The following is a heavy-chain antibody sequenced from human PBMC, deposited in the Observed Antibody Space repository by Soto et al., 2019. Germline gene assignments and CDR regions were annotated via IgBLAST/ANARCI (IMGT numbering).Heavy chain of an antibody. D-gene: IGHD3-22*01. CDR1: GGSISSYY. V-gene: IGHV4-59*01. J-gene: IGHJ4*02. CDR2: IYYSGST. CDR3: ARGRNYYDSSGYSY. Sequence: SETLSLTCTVSGGSISSYYWSWIRQPPGKGLEWIGYIYYSGSTNYNPSLKSRVTISVDTSKNQFSLKLSSVTAADTVVYYCARGRNYYDSSGYSYWGQGTLVTVSS.